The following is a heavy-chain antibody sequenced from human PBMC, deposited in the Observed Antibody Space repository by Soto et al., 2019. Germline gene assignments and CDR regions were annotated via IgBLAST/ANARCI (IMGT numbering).Heavy chain of an antibody. CDR2: ISAYNDNT. J-gene: IGHJ4*02. CDR1: GYTFINYG. D-gene: IGHD3-22*01. CDR3: ARDGYYYDNSDYYPFDS. Sequence: QVQLVQSGAEVKKPGASVKVSCKASGYTFINYGISWVRQAPGQGLEWMGWISAYNDNTNYAQKFQGRVTMTTDTSTRTAYMELRSLTSDDTAVYYCARDGYYYDNSDYYPFDSWVQGTLVTVSS. V-gene: IGHV1-18*01.